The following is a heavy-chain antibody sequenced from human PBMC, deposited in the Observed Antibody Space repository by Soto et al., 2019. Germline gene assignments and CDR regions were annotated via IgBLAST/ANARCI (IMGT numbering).Heavy chain of an antibody. CDR3: ARSGDSLRGGGAD. J-gene: IGHJ4*02. CDR1: GGTFSSYA. D-gene: IGHD2-21*01. CDR2: IIPMFGTA. V-gene: IGHV1-69*06. Sequence: QVQLVQSGAEVKKPGSSVKVSCKTSGGTFSSYAISWVRQAPGQGLEWMGGIIPMFGTANYAQKFQGRVTITADKSTSTAYMELSSLRAGDTAVYYCARSGDSLRGGGADWGQGTLVTVSS.